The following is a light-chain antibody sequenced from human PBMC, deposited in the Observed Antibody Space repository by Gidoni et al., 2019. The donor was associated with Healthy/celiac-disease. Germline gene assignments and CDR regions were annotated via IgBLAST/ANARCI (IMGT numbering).Light chain of an antibody. Sequence: DIVMTQSPLSLPVTPGEPASISCRSSQSLLHSNGYNYLDCYLQKPGQSPQLLIYLGSNRASGVPDRFSGSGSGTGFTLKISRVEAEDVGVYYCMQALQTPVTFGGGTKVEIK. CDR3: MQALQTPVT. V-gene: IGKV2-28*01. J-gene: IGKJ4*01. CDR2: LGS. CDR1: QSLLHSNGYNY.